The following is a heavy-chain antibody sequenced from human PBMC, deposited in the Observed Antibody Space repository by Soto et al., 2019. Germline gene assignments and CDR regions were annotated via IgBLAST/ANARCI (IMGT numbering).Heavy chain of an antibody. CDR1: GDSVSSNSAA. V-gene: IGHV6-1*01. Sequence: SQTLSLTCAISGDSVSSNSAAWNWIRQSPSRGLEWLGRTYYRSKWYNDYAVSVKSRITINPDTSKNQFSLQLNSVTPEDTAVYYCARDRDCSGGSCYSVLGWFDPWGQGTLGTVSS. CDR3: ARDRDCSGGSCYSVLGWFDP. CDR2: TYYRSKWYN. D-gene: IGHD2-15*01. J-gene: IGHJ5*02.